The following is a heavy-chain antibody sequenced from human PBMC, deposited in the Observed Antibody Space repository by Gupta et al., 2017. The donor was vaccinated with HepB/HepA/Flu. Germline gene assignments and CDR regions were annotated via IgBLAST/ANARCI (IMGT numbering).Heavy chain of an antibody. CDR3: ARHNILTGPYFDY. CDR1: GGSFSGYY. V-gene: IGHV4-34*01. D-gene: IGHD3-9*01. J-gene: IGHJ4*02. Sequence: QVQLQQWGAGLLKPSETLSLTCAVYGGSFSGYYWSWIRQPPGKGLEWIGEINHSGSTNYNPALKSRVTISVDTSKNQFSLKLSSVTAADTAVYYFARHNILTGPYFDYWGQGTLVTVSS. CDR2: INHSGST.